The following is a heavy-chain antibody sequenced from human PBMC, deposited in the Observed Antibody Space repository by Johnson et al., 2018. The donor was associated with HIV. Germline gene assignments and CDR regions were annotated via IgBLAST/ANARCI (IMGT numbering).Heavy chain of an antibody. J-gene: IGHJ3*02. CDR3: ARESLLITPRRDDAFDI. Sequence: EVQLVESGGGVVQPGRSLRLSCAASGFTFDDYAMHWVRQAPGKGLEWVANIKQDGSDKYYVDSVKGRFTISRDNAKNSLYLQMNSLTAEDTALYYCARESLLITPRRDDAFDIWGQGTMVTVSS. CDR2: IKQDGSDK. D-gene: IGHD6-6*01. V-gene: IGHV3-7*05. CDR1: GFTFDDYA.